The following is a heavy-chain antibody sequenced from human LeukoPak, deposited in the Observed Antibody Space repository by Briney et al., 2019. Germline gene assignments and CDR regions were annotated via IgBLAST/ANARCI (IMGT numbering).Heavy chain of an antibody. CDR1: GYTFTSYG. CDR3: ARLMVRGAYDY. CDR2: INAGNGNT. J-gene: IGHJ4*02. Sequence: ASVKVSCKASGYTFTSYGVHWVRQAPGQRLEWMGWINAGNGNTKYSQKFQGRVTITRDTSASTAYMELSSLRSEDTAVYYCARLMVRGAYDYWGQGTLVTVSS. D-gene: IGHD3-10*01. V-gene: IGHV1-3*01.